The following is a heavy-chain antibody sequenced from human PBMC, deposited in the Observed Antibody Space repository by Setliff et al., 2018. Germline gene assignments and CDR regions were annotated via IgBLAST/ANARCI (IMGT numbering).Heavy chain of an antibody. J-gene: IGHJ6*02. CDR1: GFTFSSYT. V-gene: IGHV3-23*01. D-gene: IGHD3-10*01. CDR2: ISATSGTT. Sequence: LRLSCAASGFTFSSYTMNWVRQAPGKGLEWVSYISATSGTTNYADSVKGRFTISRDNSKDTLYVQMNSLRADDTAVYYCAKLRTPGTGYYYYAMDVWGQGTTVTVSS. CDR3: AKLRTPGTGYYYYAMDV.